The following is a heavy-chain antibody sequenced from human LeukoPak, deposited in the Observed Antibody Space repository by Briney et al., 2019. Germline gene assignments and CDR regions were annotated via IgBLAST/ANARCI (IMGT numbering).Heavy chain of an antibody. CDR3: AAFRINYGYYDLRCFYI. D-gene: IGHD4-17*01. J-gene: IGHJ3*02. CDR2: IIVGSGNT. CDR1: GFTFTSSA. V-gene: IGHV1-58*02. Sequence: SVKVSCKASGFTFTSSAMQWVRQARGQRLEWIGWIIVGSGNTHYAQKFQERVTITRDMSTSTAYMELSSLRSEATAVYSFAAFRINYGYYDLRCFYIWGRGTVVAVSS.